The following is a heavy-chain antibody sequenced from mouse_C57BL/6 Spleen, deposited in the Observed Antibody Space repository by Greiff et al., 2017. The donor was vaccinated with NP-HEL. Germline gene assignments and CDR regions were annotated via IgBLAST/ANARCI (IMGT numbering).Heavy chain of an antibody. CDR3: ARFYYSNPMDY. CDR1: GYTFTSYW. J-gene: IGHJ4*01. Sequence: VQLQQSGAELVKPGASVKMSCKASGYTFTSYWITWVKQRPGQGLEWIGDIYPGSGSTNYNEKFKSKATLTVDTSSSTAYMQLSSLTSEDSAVYYCARFYYSNPMDYWGQGTSVTVSS. D-gene: IGHD2-5*01. CDR2: IYPGSGST. V-gene: IGHV1-55*01.